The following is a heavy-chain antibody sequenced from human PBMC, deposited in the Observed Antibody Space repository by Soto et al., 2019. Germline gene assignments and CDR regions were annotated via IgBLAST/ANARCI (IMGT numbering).Heavy chain of an antibody. D-gene: IGHD3-10*01. Sequence: EVQLLESGGGLVQPWGSLRLSCGGSGFTFNSYAMTWVRQAPGKGLEWVSAISGSGGTTYYANSVKGRFTISRDQSKNTMSLSINRRRAEDTAIYYSAKERPYGSGTYSDGYVDYWGQGTLVSVSS. V-gene: IGHV3-23*01. CDR2: ISGSGGTT. J-gene: IGHJ4*02. CDR1: GFTFNSYA. CDR3: AKERPYGSGTYSDGYVDY.